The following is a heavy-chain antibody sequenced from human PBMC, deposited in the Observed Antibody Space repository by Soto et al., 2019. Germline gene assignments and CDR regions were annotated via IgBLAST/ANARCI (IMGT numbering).Heavy chain of an antibody. CDR1: GYTFSSFD. J-gene: IGHJ6*02. CDR3: ARVVMTTVPASYYYGMDV. D-gene: IGHD4-4*01. Sequence: QVQLVQSGSEVKKPGASVKVSCEASGYTFSSFDISWVRQASGQGLEWMGRIIPFIGTANYAQKFQGRVTITADESTSTAYMELTSLRSEDTAVYYCARVVMTTVPASYYYGMDVWGQGTTVTVSS. CDR2: IIPFIGTA. V-gene: IGHV1-69*18.